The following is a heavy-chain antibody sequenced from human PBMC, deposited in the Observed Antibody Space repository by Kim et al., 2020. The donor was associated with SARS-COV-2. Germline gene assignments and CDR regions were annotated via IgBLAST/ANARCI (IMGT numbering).Heavy chain of an antibody. Sequence: SETLSLTCGVYRGSMSDFYWTWIRQSPAQGLEWIAEITHTGVTNYNSSLKRRGTISIDTSKRRFSLKMTSLTAADTGLYYCTAATSTRTIEYWGQGTVVSVVS. CDR1: RGSMSDFY. D-gene: IGHD2-2*01. J-gene: IGHJ4*02. V-gene: IGHV4-34*01. CDR3: TAATSTRTIEY. CDR2: ITHTGVT.